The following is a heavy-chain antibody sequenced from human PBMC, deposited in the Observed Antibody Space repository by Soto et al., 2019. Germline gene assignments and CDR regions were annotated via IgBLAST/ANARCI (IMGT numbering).Heavy chain of an antibody. CDR1: GGSITSDY. J-gene: IGHJ5*02. Sequence: TSETLSLTCTVSGGSITSDYWSWIRQSPGRGLEWIAFIYYSGGTNYNPSLKSRVTISLDKSKSQFSLRLISVTAADTAVYYCTREQSDDNYFDPWGQGTLVTVSS. CDR2: IYYSGGT. D-gene: IGHD6-19*01. CDR3: TREQSDDNYFDP. V-gene: IGHV4-59*01.